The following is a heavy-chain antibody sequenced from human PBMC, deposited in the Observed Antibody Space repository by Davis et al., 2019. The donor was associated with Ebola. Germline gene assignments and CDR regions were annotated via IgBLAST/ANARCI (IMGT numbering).Heavy chain of an antibody. J-gene: IGHJ4*02. V-gene: IGHV4-34*01. Sequence: PSETLSLTCAVYGGSFSDFYWTWIRQPPGKGLEWIGEINHSGSNNYNPSLKGRVTMSVDTSKNQFALKLNSVTAADTAVYYCARGVVVVVAATNPYYFDYWGQGTLVTVSS. D-gene: IGHD2-15*01. CDR3: ARGVVVVVAATNPYYFDY. CDR2: INHSGSN. CDR1: GGSFSDFY.